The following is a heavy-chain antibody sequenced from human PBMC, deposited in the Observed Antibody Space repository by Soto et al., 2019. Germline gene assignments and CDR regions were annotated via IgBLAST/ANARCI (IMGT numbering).Heavy chain of an antibody. Sequence: EVQLVESGGGLVQPGGSLRLSCVASGFTFRDHYMEWVRQAPGKGLEWVGRIKHKVDGYTTEYAASVEGRFTVSRDDSEYSVYLQMNSLKTDDTAVYYCARLWDRWFDAWGQGTLVTVSS. J-gene: IGHJ5*02. CDR1: GFTFRDHY. CDR2: IKHKVDGYTT. CDR3: ARLWDRWFDA. D-gene: IGHD1-26*01. V-gene: IGHV3-72*01.